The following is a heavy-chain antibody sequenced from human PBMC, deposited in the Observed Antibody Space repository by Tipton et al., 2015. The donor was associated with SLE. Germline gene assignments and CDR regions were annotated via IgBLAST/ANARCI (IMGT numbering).Heavy chain of an antibody. CDR3: ARDPPAVAASYCFDY. J-gene: IGHJ4*02. Sequence: SLRLSCAASGFTFSSYWMSWVRQAPGKGLEWVANIKQDGSEKYYVDSVKGRFTISRDNAKNSLYLQMNSLRAEDTAVYYCARDPPAVAASYCFDYWGRGPLVTVSS. D-gene: IGHD6-19*01. CDR2: IKQDGSEK. CDR1: GFTFSSYW. V-gene: IGHV3-7*01.